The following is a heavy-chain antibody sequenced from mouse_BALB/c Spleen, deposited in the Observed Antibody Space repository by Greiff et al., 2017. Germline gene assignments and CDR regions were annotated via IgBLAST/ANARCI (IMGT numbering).Heavy chain of an antibody. CDR3: ARNGVLRRPYYAMDY. Sequence: QVQLQQSGPGLVQPSQSLSITCTVSGFSLTSYGVHWVRQSPGKGLEWLGVIWSGGSTDYNAAFISRLSISKDNSKSQVFFKMNSLQANDTAIYYCARNGVLRRPYYAMDYWGQGTSVTVSS. CDR1: GFSLTSYG. J-gene: IGHJ4*01. CDR2: IWSGGST. V-gene: IGHV2-2*02. D-gene: IGHD2-12*01.